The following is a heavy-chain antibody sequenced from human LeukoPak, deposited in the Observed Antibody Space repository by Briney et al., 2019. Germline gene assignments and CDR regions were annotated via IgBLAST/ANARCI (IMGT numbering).Heavy chain of an antibody. CDR1: GFTFSCYA. V-gene: IGHV3-23*01. CDR2: ISGSGGST. J-gene: IGHJ4*02. Sequence: GSLRLSCAASGFTFSCYAMSWVRQAPGKGLEWVSAISGSGGSTHYADSVKGRFTISRDNSKNTLYLQMNSLRAEDTAVYYCAKVLNYYGSGYFDYWGQGTLVTVSS. CDR3: AKVLNYYGSGYFDY. D-gene: IGHD3-10*01.